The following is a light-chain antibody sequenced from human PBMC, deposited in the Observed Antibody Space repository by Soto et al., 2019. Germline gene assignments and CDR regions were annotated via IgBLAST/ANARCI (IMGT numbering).Light chain of an antibody. Sequence: DIQMTQSPSTLSASVGERVTITCRASQSISAWLAWYQQKPGKAPKLLIYKASNVESGVPSRFSGSGSGTEFTLTISSLQPEDFAAYYCQQYHSYPLTFGLGTRLEIK. CDR2: KAS. V-gene: IGKV1-5*03. J-gene: IGKJ5*01. CDR3: QQYHSYPLT. CDR1: QSISAW.